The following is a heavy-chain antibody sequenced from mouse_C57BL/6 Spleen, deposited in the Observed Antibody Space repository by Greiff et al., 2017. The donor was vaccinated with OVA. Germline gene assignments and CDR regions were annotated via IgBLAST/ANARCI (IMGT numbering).Heavy chain of an antibody. D-gene: IGHD2-2*01. V-gene: IGHV1-64*01. J-gene: IGHJ1*03. CDR3: ASVYYGYDHWYFDD. Sequence: QVQLQQPGAELVKPGASVKLSCKASGYTFTSYWMHWVKQRPGQGLEWIGVIHPNSGSTNYNEKFKSKATLTVDKSSSTAYMQLSSLTSEDSAVYYYASVYYGYDHWYFDDWGTGTTVTVSA. CDR1: GYTFTSYW. CDR2: IHPNSGST.